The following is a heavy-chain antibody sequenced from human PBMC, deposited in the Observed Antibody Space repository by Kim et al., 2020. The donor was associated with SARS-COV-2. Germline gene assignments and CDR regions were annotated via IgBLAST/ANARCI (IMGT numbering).Heavy chain of an antibody. CDR1: GYTFTSYG. Sequence: ASVKVSCKASGYTFTSYGISWVRQAPGQGLEWMGWISAYNGNTNYAQKLQGRVTMTTDTSTSTAYMELRSLRSDDTAVYYCARDRGYYDSSGYYGQWHYGMDVWGQGTTVTVSS. V-gene: IGHV1-18*01. J-gene: IGHJ6*02. CDR2: ISAYNGNT. CDR3: ARDRGYYDSSGYYGQWHYGMDV. D-gene: IGHD3-22*01.